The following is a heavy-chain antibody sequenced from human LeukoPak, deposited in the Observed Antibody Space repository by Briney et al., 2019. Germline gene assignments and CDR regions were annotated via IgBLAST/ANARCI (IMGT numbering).Heavy chain of an antibody. Sequence: SETLSLTCTVSGGSVSSGSYYWSWIRQPPGKGLEWIGYIYYSGSTNYNPSLKSRVTISVDTSKNQFSLKLSSVTAAVTAVYYCARVESYTVFDYWGQGTLVTVSS. V-gene: IGHV4-61*01. J-gene: IGHJ4*02. CDR1: GGSVSSGSYY. D-gene: IGHD1-26*01. CDR2: IYYSGST. CDR3: ARVESYTVFDY.